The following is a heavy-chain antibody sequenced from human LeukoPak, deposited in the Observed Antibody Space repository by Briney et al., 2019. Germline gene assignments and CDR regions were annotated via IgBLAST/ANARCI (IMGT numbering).Heavy chain of an antibody. Sequence: GESLQISCQASGYPFADYWIGWVRQLPGKGLGWMGIIYPSKSDTKYSPSFQGKVTISADKTISTAYLQWSSLEASDTAIYFCARHQWLGFLGYSYGMDVWGQGTAVTVSS. D-gene: IGHD6-19*01. CDR2: IYPSKSDT. J-gene: IGHJ6*02. CDR3: ARHQWLGFLGYSYGMDV. CDR1: GYPFADYW. V-gene: IGHV5-51*01.